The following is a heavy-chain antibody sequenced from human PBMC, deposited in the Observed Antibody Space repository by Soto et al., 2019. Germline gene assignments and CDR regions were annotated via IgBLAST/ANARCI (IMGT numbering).Heavy chain of an antibody. J-gene: IGHJ3*02. V-gene: IGHV3-30-3*01. CDR2: ISYDGSNK. Sequence: QVQLVESGGGVVQPGRSLRLSCAASGFTFSSYAMHWVRQAPGKGLEWVAVISYDGSNKYYADSVKGRFTISRDNSKNTLYLQMNSLRAEDTAVYYCARDRSKSPPGTRAFDIWGQGTMVTVSS. CDR1: GFTFSSYA. D-gene: IGHD1-1*01. CDR3: ARDRSKSPPGTRAFDI.